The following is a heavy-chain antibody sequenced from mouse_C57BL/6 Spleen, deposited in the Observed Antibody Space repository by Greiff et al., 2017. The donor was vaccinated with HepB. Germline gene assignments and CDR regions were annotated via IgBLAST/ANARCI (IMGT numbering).Heavy chain of an antibody. CDR3: ARGGVYANYEYFDV. V-gene: IGHV1-50*01. CDR1: GYTFTSYW. J-gene: IGHJ1*03. D-gene: IGHD2-10*02. CDR2: IDPSDSYT. Sequence: QVQLQQPGAELVKPGASVKLSCKASGYTFTSYWMQWVKQRPGQGLEWIGEIDPSDSYTNYNQKFKGKATLTVDTSSSTAYMQLSSLTSEDSAVYYCARGGVYANYEYFDVWGTGTTVTVSS.